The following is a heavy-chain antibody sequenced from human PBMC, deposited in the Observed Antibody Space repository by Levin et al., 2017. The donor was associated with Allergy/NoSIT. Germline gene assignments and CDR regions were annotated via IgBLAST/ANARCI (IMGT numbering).Heavy chain of an antibody. CDR3: ASQNTAKQQLEYYFDY. J-gene: IGHJ4*02. D-gene: IGHD6-13*01. V-gene: IGHV3-9*01. CDR1: GFTFDDYA. CDR2: ISWNSGSI. Sequence: GGSLRLSCAASGFTFDDYAMHWVRQAPGKGLEWVSGISWNSGSIGYADSVKGRFTISRDNAKNSLYLQMNSLRAEDTALYYCASQNTAKQQLEYYFDYWGQGTLVTVSS.